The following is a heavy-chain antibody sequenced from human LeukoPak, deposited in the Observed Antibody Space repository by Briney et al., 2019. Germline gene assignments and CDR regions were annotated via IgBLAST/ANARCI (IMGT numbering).Heavy chain of an antibody. Sequence: PGGSLRLSCAASGFTVSSNYMSWVRQAPGKGLEWVSVIYSGGSTYYADSVKGRFTISRDNSKNTLYLQMNSLRAEDTAVYYCAKARDYYDSSGWDDAFDIWGQGTMVTVSS. CDR3: AKARDYYDSSGWDDAFDI. CDR1: GFTVSSNY. V-gene: IGHV3-53*01. J-gene: IGHJ3*02. CDR2: IYSGGST. D-gene: IGHD3-22*01.